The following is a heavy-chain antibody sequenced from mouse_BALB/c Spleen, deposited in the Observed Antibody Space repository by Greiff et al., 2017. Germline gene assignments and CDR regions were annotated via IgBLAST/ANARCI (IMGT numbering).Heavy chain of an antibody. V-gene: IGHV1-15*01. CDR1: GYTFTDYE. J-gene: IGHJ4*01. CDR2: IDPETGGT. D-gene: IGHD2-3*01. Sequence: VQGVESGAELVRPGASVTLSCKASGYTFTDYEMHWVKQTPVHGLEWIGAIDPETGGTAYNQKFKGKATLTADKSSSTAYMELRSLTSEDSAVYYCTREGLLPVMDYWGQGTSVTVSS. CDR3: TREGLLPVMDY.